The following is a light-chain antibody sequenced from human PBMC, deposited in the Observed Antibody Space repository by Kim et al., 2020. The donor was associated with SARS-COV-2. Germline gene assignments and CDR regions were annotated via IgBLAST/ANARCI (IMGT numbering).Light chain of an antibody. Sequence: EIVLTQSPGTLSLSPGERATLSCRASQSFSSRYLSWYQQKPGQAPRLLIYGASSRATGIPDRFSGSGSGTDFTLTISRLEPEDFAVYYCQQYDRSPPMYTFGQGTKLEI. CDR2: GAS. J-gene: IGKJ2*01. V-gene: IGKV3-20*01. CDR3: QQYDRSPPMYT. CDR1: QSFSSRY.